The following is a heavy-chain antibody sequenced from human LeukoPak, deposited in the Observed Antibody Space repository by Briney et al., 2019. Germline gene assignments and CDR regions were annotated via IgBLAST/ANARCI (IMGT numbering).Heavy chain of an antibody. CDR2: ISYDGSNK. J-gene: IGHJ4*02. Sequence: PGGSLRLSCAAFGFTFSSYAMHWVRQAPGKGLEWVAVISYDGSNKYYADSVKGRFTISRDNSKNTLYLQMNSLRAEDTAVYYCARDFNMLLWLDYWGQGTLVTVSS. CDR3: ARDFNMLLWLDY. D-gene: IGHD3-10*01. V-gene: IGHV3-30-3*01. CDR1: GFTFSSYA.